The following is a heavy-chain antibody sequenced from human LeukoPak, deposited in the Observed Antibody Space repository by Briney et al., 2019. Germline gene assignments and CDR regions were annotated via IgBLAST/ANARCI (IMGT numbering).Heavy chain of an antibody. D-gene: IGHD3-10*01. CDR1: GFTLSSYW. CDR3: ARVRVGAYDFEY. V-gene: IGHV3-74*01. Sequence: GESLRLSCAASGFTLSSYWMHWVRQVPGKGLVWVSRINPDGSTTTYADSVKGRFTISRDNAKNTLYLQMNSLRAEDTAVYYCARVRVGAYDFEYWGQGTLVTVSS. J-gene: IGHJ4*02. CDR2: INPDGSTT.